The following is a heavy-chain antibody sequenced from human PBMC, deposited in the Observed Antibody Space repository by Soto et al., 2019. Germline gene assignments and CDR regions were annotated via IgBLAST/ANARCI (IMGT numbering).Heavy chain of an antibody. J-gene: IGHJ6*02. CDR1: GYSFTSYW. CDR2: IXPXDXXX. D-gene: IGHD2-2*02. V-gene: IGHV5-10-1*01. CDR3: ARQTYNYGMDV. Sequence: GESLKISCKGSGYSFTSYWIIWVRQMPGKGLXWMGXIXPXDXXXNXXXXFQGHVTISADKSISTAYLQWSSLKASDTAMYDCARQTYNYGMDVWGQGTTVTVSS.